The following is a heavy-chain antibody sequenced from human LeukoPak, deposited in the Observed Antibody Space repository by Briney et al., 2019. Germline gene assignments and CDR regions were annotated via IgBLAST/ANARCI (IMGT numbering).Heavy chain of an antibody. CDR2: ISSSGGNT. CDR1: GFTLNNYA. Sequence: PSGGSLRLSCAASGFTLNNYAMSWVRQVPGKGLQWVSGISSSGGNTYYLDSVKGRFTISRDNSKNTLYLQMNSLRAEDTAVYYCAKTIWFGELSPIYYFDYWGQGTLVTVSS. V-gene: IGHV3-23*01. J-gene: IGHJ4*02. D-gene: IGHD3-10*01. CDR3: AKTIWFGELSPIYYFDY.